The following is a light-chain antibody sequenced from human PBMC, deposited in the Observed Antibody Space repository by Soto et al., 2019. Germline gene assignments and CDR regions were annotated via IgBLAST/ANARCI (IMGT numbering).Light chain of an antibody. CDR2: AAS. J-gene: IGKJ5*01. V-gene: IGKV1-39*01. CDR1: QTISGY. Sequence: DIQMTQSPSSLSASVGDRVAITFRTSQTISGYLNWYQQKPGKAPKLVIYAASTVESGVPSRFSGSGSGTDFTLTISSLQPEDFATYFCQQSYATPITFGQGTRLEIK. CDR3: QQSYATPIT.